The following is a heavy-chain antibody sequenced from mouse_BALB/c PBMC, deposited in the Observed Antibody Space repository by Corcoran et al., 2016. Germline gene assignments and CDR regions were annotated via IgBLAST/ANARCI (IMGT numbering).Heavy chain of an antibody. V-gene: IGHV1S136*01. Sequence: EVQLQQSGPELVKPGASVKMSCKASGYTFTSYVMHWVKQKPGQGLEWIGYINPYNDGTKYNEKFKGKATLTSDKSSSTAYMELSSLTSEDSAAYYCFNWNWYFDVWGAGTTVTVSS. CDR3: FNWNWYFDV. J-gene: IGHJ1*01. CDR1: GYTFTSYV. D-gene: IGHD4-1*01. CDR2: INPYNDGT.